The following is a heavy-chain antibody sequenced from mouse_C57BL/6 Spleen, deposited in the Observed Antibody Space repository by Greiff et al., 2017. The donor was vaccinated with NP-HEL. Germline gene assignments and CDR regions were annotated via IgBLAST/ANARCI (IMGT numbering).Heavy chain of an antibody. CDR2: IDPETGGT. J-gene: IGHJ2*01. D-gene: IGHD2-1*01. Sequence: QVQLKQSGAELVRPGASVTLSCKASGYTFTDYEMPWVKQTPVHGLEWIGAIDPETGGTAYHQKFQGKAILTADKSSSTAYMELRSLTSEDSAVYYCTRPYGNYAYYFDYWGQGTTLTVSS. CDR3: TRPYGNYAYYFDY. CDR1: GYTFTDYE. V-gene: IGHV1-15*01.